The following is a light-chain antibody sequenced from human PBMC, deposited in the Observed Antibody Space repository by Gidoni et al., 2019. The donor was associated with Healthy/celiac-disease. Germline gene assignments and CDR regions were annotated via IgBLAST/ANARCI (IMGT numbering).Light chain of an antibody. Sequence: EIVLTQSPATLSLSPGERATLFCRASQSVSSYLAWYQQKPGQAPRLLIYDASNRAPGIPARFSGSGSGTDFTLTISSLEPEDFAVYYCQQRSNWPLLTFGGGTKVEIK. CDR2: DAS. CDR1: QSVSSY. V-gene: IGKV3-11*01. J-gene: IGKJ4*01. CDR3: QQRSNWPLLT.